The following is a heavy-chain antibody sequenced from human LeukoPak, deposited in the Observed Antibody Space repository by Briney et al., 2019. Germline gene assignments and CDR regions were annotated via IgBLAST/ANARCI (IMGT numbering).Heavy chain of an antibody. D-gene: IGHD4-17*01. J-gene: IGHJ4*02. CDR3: SRGAGYGEDF. Sequence: GGSLRLSCKASKFSFSRNWMSWVRRAPGKGLEWVASIKEDGGETLYVDSVRGRFTISRDNARNSLYLQMNSLRVDDTAVYYCSRGAGYGEDFGGQGTLVTVSS. CDR2: IKEDGGET. CDR1: KFSFSRNW. V-gene: IGHV3-7*01.